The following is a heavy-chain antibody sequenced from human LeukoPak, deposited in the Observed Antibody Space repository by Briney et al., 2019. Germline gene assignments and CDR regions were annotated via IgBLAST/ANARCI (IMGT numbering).Heavy chain of an antibody. Sequence: GGSLRLSCAASGFTFSDYAMAWVRQAPGKGLEWVSSISGGGGTTYYADSVKGRFTISRDNHVNTLYLQMDILRAEDTAVYYCAKVVSYYDSSGYLDYWGQGTLVTVSS. D-gene: IGHD3-22*01. CDR1: GFTFSDYA. V-gene: IGHV3-23*01. J-gene: IGHJ4*02. CDR2: ISGGGGTT. CDR3: AKVVSYYDSSGYLDY.